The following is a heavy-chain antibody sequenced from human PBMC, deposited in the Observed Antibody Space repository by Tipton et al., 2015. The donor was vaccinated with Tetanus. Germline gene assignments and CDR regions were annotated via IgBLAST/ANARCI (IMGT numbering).Heavy chain of an antibody. CDR2: IYQSGST. V-gene: IGHV4-61*01. Sequence: TLSLTCTVSGGSVNSGSYYWSWIRQPPGKGLEWIGYIYQSGSTSYSPSLESRVTISLETSKNQFSLRLSSVTAADTAVYYCARDGPYFSDTGNGYHFYGMDVWGQGTTVTVPS. CDR1: GGSVNSGSYY. CDR3: ARDGPYFSDTGNGYHFYGMDV. J-gene: IGHJ6*02. D-gene: IGHD3-22*01.